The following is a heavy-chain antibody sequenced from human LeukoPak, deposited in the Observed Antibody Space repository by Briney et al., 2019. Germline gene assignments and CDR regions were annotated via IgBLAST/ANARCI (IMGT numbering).Heavy chain of an antibody. V-gene: IGHV4-34*01. CDR1: GGSFSGYY. CDR2: INHSGST. J-gene: IGHJ3*02. CDR3: ARPGRVIRKFAFDI. D-gene: IGHD3-16*02. Sequence: SETLSLTCAVYGGSFSGYYWSWIRQPPGKGLEWIGEINHSGSTNYNPSLKSRVTISVDTSKNQFSLKLSSVTAADTAVYYRARPGRVIRKFAFDIWGQGTMVTVSS.